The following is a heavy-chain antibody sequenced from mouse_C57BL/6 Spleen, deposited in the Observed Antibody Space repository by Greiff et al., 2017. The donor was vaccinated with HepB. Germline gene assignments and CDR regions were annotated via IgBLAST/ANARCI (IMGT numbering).Heavy chain of an antibody. CDR1: GFTFSSYA. CDR2: ISDGGSYT. V-gene: IGHV5-4*01. D-gene: IGHD4-1*01. Sequence: EVQRVESGGGLVKPGGSLKLSCAASGFTFSSYAMSWVRQTPEKRLEWVATISDGGSYTYYPDNVKGRFTISRDNAKNNLYLQMSHLKSEDTAMYYCASVTGTGYFDYWGQGTTLTVSS. J-gene: IGHJ2*01. CDR3: ASVTGTGYFDY.